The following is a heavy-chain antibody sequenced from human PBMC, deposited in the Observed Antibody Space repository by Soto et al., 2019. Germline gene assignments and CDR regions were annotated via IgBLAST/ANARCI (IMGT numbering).Heavy chain of an antibody. J-gene: IGHJ4*02. D-gene: IGHD1-26*01. CDR3: ARIGSSEDYFDS. CDR1: GFTFRSFW. V-gene: IGHV3-7*03. Sequence: GGSLRLSCAASGFTFRSFWMSWVRQAPGKGLEWVANINEDGSEKYYVDSLKGRFTISRDNTKNSLYLQMNSLRAEDTAVYYCARIGSSEDYFDSWGQGTLVTVSS. CDR2: INEDGSEK.